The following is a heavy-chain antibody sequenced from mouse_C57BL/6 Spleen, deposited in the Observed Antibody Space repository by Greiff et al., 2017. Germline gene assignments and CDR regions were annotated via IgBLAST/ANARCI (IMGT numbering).Heavy chain of an antibody. Sequence: VHLAASEGGLVQPGSSMKLSCTASGFTFSDYYMAWVRQVPEKGLEWVANINYDGSSTYYLATLKSRFIISRDNAKNILYLQMSSLTSEDKATXYCASATFEGPDYWGQGTTLTVSS. CDR2: INYDGSST. V-gene: IGHV5-16*01. CDR3: ASATFEGPDY. J-gene: IGHJ2*01. D-gene: IGHD6-1*01. CDR1: GFTFSDYY.